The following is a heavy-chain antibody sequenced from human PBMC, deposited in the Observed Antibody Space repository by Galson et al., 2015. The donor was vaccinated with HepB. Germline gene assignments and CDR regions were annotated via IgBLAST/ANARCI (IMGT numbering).Heavy chain of an antibody. Sequence: QSGAEVKKPGESLRISCKGSGYSFTSYWINWVRQMPGKGLELMGRIDPSDSYTKYSPYFQGHVTISADKSINTAYLQWSSLKASDTAMYYCARSPKYNYGQTLGYWGQGTLVTVSS. CDR3: ARSPKYNYGQTLGY. V-gene: IGHV5-10-1*01. CDR1: GYSFTSYW. J-gene: IGHJ4*02. D-gene: IGHD5-18*01. CDR2: IDPSDSYT.